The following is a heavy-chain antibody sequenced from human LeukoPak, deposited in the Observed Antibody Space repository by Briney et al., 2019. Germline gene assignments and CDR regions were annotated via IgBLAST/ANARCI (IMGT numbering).Heavy chain of an antibody. CDR1: GGSFSGYY. D-gene: IGHD2/OR15-2a*01. J-gene: IGHJ4*02. CDR3: ARGLLPDY. Sequence: SETLSLTCAVYGGSFSGYYWSWIRQPPGKGLEWIGEINHSGSTNYNPALKSRVTISVDTSKNQFSLKLSSVTAADTAVYYCARGLLPDYWGQGTLVTVSS. V-gene: IGHV4-34*01. CDR2: INHSGST.